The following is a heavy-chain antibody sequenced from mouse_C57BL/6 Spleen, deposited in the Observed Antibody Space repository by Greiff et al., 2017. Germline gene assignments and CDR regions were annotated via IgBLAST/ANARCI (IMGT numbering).Heavy chain of an antibody. D-gene: IGHD3-1*01. CDR3: ARSGQYAMDY. CDR2: INPGSGGT. Sequence: VQLQESGAELVRPGTSVKVSCKASGYAFTNYLIEWVKQRPGQGLEWIGVINPGSGGTNYNEKFKGKATLTADKSSSTAYMQLSSLTSEYSAVYFCARSGQYAMDYWGQGTSVTVSS. V-gene: IGHV1-54*01. J-gene: IGHJ4*01. CDR1: GYAFTNYL.